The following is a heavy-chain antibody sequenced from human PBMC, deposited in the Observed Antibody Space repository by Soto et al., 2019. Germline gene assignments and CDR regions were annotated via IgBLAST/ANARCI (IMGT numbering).Heavy chain of an antibody. Sequence: EVQLVESGGGVVRPGGSLRLSCAASGFTFDDYGMSWVRQAPGKGLEWVSGINWNGGSTGYADSVKGRFTISRDNAKNSLYRQMNSLRAEDTAWYYWARDGFGELLLGWYFELWGRGTLVTVSS. V-gene: IGHV3-20*04. CDR2: INWNGGST. J-gene: IGHJ2*01. CDR3: ARDGFGELLLGWYFEL. CDR1: GFTFDDYG. D-gene: IGHD1-26*01.